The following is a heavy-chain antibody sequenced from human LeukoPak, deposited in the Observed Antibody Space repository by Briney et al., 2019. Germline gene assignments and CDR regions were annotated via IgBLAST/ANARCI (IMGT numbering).Heavy chain of an antibody. CDR3: AKDSRYQSSGFGIDY. CDR2: INWNSGNR. Sequence: GGPLRLSCAASGFTFDDYAMHWVRQAPGEGLEWVAGINWNSGNRAYADSVKGRFTISRDNAKNSLYLQMNSLRAEDTALYYCAKDSRYQSSGFGIDYWGQGTLVTVSS. CDR1: GFTFDDYA. J-gene: IGHJ4*02. V-gene: IGHV3-9*01. D-gene: IGHD3-22*01.